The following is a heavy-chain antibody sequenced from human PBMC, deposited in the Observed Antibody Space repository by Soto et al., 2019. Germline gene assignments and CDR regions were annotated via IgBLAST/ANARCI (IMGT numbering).Heavy chain of an antibody. V-gene: IGHV3-7*01. D-gene: IGHD3-3*01. CDR3: VRDPYYDFWSGYSADDY. J-gene: IGHJ4*02. CDR1: GFTFSSYW. CDR2: IKQDGSEK. Sequence: EVQLVESGGGLVQPGGSLRLSCAASGFTFSSYWMSWVRQAPGKGLEWVANIKQDGSEKYYVDSVKGRFTISRDNAKNSLYLQMNSLRAEDTAVYYCVRDPYYDFWSGYSADDYWGQGTLVTVSS.